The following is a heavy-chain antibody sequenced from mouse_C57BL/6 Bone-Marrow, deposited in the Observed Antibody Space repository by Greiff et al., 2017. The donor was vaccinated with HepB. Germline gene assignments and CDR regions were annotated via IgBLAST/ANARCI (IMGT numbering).Heavy chain of an antibody. CDR2: ISDGGSYT. CDR1: GFTFSSYA. Sequence: EVMLVESGGGLVKPGGSLKLSCAASGFTFSSYAMSWVRQTPEKRLEWVATISDGGSYTYYPDNLKGRFTISRDNAKNHLYLQMSHLKSEDTAMYYCARDDYGSSYKGFAYWGQGTLVTVSA. J-gene: IGHJ3*01. V-gene: IGHV5-4*01. D-gene: IGHD1-1*01. CDR3: ARDDYGSSYKGFAY.